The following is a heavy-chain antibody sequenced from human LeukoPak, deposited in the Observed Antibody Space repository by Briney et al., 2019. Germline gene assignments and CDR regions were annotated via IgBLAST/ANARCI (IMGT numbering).Heavy chain of an antibody. CDR3: AKDPSRGVVVPAAIMSDRPPLWY. Sequence: GGSLRLSCAASGFSFSSYAMNWVRQAPGKGLEWVSVISGGGTSTHYADSVKGRFTISRDNSKNTLYLQMNSLRAEDTAVYYCAKDPSRGVVVPAAIMSDRPPLWYWGQGTLVTVSS. D-gene: IGHD2-2*02. V-gene: IGHV3-23*01. CDR1: GFSFSSYA. CDR2: ISGGGTST. J-gene: IGHJ4*02.